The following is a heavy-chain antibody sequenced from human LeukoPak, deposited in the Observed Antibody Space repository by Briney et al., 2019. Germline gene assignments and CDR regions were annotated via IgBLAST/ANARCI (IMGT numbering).Heavy chain of an antibody. CDR3: AKDDAWLRFGE. CDR2: ISDSGGST. D-gene: IGHD3-10*01. Sequence: PGGSLRLSCAASGFTFSSYSMNWVRQAPGKGLEWVSSISDSGGSTYYADSVKGRFTISRDNSKNTLYLEVISLTAEDTAVYYCAKDDAWLRFGEWSQGTLVTVSS. V-gene: IGHV3-23*01. CDR1: GFTFSSYS. J-gene: IGHJ4*02.